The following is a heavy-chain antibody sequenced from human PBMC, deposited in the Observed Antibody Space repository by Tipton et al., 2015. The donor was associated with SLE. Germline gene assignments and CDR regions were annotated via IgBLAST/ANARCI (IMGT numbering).Heavy chain of an antibody. V-gene: IGHV4-39*07. Sequence: TLSLTCTVSGGSISSSSYYWGWIRQPPGKGLEWIGSIYHSGSTYYNPSLKSRVTISVDTSKNQFSLKLSSVTAADTAVYYCARDQRRGSDYWGQGTLVTVSS. J-gene: IGHJ4*02. D-gene: IGHD1-26*01. CDR3: ARDQRRGSDY. CDR2: IYHSGST. CDR1: GGSISSSSYY.